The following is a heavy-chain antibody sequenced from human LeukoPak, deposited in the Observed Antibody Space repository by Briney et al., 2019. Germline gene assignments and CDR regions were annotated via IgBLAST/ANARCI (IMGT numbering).Heavy chain of an antibody. CDR3: ARDQYDTWSRRGNFDS. CDR2: IKLDGSEK. Sequence: GGSLRLSCVASGFTFGKYWMSWVRQAPGKGLEWVANIKLDGSEKNYVDSVKGRSTISRDNTKNSLYLQMNSLRAEDTAGFYCARDQYDTWSRRGNFDSWGQGTLVTVSS. D-gene: IGHD3-3*01. V-gene: IGHV3-7*03. J-gene: IGHJ4*02. CDR1: GFTFGKYW.